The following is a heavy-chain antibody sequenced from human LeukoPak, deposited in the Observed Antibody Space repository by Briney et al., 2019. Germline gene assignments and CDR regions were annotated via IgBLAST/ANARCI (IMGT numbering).Heavy chain of an antibody. CDR1: GGSFSGYY. V-gene: IGHV4-34*01. CDR3: ARGLGVVVVAATPGYYYMDV. CDR2: INHSGST. D-gene: IGHD2-15*01. Sequence: PSETLSLTCAVYGGSFSGYYWSWIRQPPGKGLELIGEINHSGSTNYNPSLKSRVTISVDTSKNQFSLKLSSVTAADTAVYYCARGLGVVVVAATPGYYYMDVWGKGTTVTVSS. J-gene: IGHJ6*03.